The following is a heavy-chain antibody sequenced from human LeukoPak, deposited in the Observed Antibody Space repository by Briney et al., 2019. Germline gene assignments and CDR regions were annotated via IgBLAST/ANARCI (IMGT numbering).Heavy chain of an antibody. CDR2: ISYDGSNK. D-gene: IGHD5-24*01. CDR1: GFTFSRYA. CDR3: ARGSRRDGYNRGLDY. Sequence: PGGSLRLSCAASGFTFSRYAMSWVRQAPGKGLEWVAVISYDGSNKYYADSVKGRFTISRDNSKNTLYLQMNSLRAEDTAVYYCARGSRRDGYNRGLDYWGQGTLVTVSS. V-gene: IGHV3-30-3*01. J-gene: IGHJ4*02.